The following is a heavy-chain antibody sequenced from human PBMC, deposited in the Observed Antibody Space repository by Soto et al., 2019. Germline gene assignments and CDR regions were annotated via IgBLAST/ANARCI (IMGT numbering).Heavy chain of an antibody. CDR2: ISAYNGNT. V-gene: IGHV1-18*01. D-gene: IGHD3-9*01. CDR3: ARDTRHFGWLLPFDY. CDR1: GYTFTSYG. J-gene: IGHJ4*02. Sequence: ASVKVSCKASGYTFTSYGISWVRQAPGQGLEWMGWISAYNGNTNYAQKLQGRVTMTTDTSTSTAYMELRSLRSDDTAVYYCARDTRHFGWLLPFDYWGQGNLVTFSS.